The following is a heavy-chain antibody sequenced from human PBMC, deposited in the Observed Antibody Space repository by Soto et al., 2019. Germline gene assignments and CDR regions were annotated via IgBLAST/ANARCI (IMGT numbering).Heavy chain of an antibody. CDR3: VRGHSSSWTLNFDY. CDR1: GFTFSSYS. D-gene: IGHD6-13*01. Sequence: GGSLRLSCAASGFTFSSYSMNWVRQAPGEGLEWVSYISSSRAAMYYADSVKGRFTISRDNAKNSLYLQMNGLRAEDTAVYYCVRGHSSSWTLNFDYWGQGTLVTVSS. CDR2: ISSSRAAM. V-gene: IGHV3-48*01. J-gene: IGHJ4*02.